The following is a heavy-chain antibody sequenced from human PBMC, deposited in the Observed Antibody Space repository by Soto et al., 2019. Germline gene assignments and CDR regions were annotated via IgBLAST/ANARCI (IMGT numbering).Heavy chain of an antibody. CDR2: IIVGSGQT. Sequence: GASVKVSCKTSGLTFATSAVQWVRQARGERLEWIGWIIVGSGQTNHAQSLQDRLTITRDLSTSTAYLELTGLRSEDTAVYYCAAELYSGGICCSFDIWGQGTMVTVSS. D-gene: IGHD2-15*01. CDR1: GLTFATSA. V-gene: IGHV1-58*01. CDR3: AAELYSGGICCSFDI. J-gene: IGHJ3*02.